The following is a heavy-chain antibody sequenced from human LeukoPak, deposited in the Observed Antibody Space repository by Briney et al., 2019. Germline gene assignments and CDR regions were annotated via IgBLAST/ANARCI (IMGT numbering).Heavy chain of an antibody. D-gene: IGHD1-7*01. CDR2: ISSSSSYI. J-gene: IGHJ4*02. V-gene: IGHV3-21*01. Sequence: GGSLRLXCAASGFTFSSYSMNWVRQAPGKVLEWVSSISSSSSYINYADSVKGRFTISRDNAKNSLYLQMNSLRAEDTAVYYSARYLELRAIDYWGQGTLVTVSS. CDR3: ARYLELRAIDY. CDR1: GFTFSSYS.